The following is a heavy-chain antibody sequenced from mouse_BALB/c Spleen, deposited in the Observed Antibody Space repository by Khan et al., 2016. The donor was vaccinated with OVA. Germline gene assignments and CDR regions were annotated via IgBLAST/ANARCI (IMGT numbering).Heavy chain of an antibody. CDR2: IDPENGNT. J-gene: IGHJ3*01. CDR1: GFNIKDYY. CDR3: ARDGYSPWFAY. D-gene: IGHD2-3*01. V-gene: IGHV14-1*02. Sequence: VQLKESGAELVRPGALVNLSCKASGFNIKDYYMHWVKQRPEQGLVWIGRIDPENGNTIYDPKFQGKASITSDTSSNTAYLQHSSLTSEDTAVYYCARDGYSPWFAYWGQGTLVTVSA.